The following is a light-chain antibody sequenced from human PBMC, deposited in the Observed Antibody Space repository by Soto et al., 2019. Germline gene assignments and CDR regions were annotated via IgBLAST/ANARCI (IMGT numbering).Light chain of an antibody. CDR3: LKYGSSPGWT. CDR1: QGVSSGY. CDR2: GAS. J-gene: IGKJ1*01. V-gene: IGKV3-20*01. Sequence: EIVLTQSPATLSLSPGERATLSCRASQGVSSGYLAWYQQNPGQAPRLLISGASSRATGIPDRFSGSGSGTDFTLTIGRLDPEDFAVYYCLKYGSSPGWTFGPGTKVDIK.